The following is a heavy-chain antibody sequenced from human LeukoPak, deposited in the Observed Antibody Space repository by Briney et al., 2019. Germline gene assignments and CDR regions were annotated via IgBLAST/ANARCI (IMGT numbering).Heavy chain of an antibody. D-gene: IGHD6-19*01. J-gene: IGHJ5*02. CDR2: INPNSGGT. CDR3: ARGGIAVAVWSDP. Sequence: ASVKVSXKASGYTFTGYYMHWVRQAPGQGLEWMGRINPNSGGTNYAQKFQGRVTMTRDTSISTAYMELSRLRSDDTAVYYSARGGIAVAVWSDPWGQGTLVTVSS. CDR1: GYTFTGYY. V-gene: IGHV1-2*06.